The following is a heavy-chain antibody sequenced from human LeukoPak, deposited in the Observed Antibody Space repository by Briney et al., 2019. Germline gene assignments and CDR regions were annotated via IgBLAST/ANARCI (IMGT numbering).Heavy chain of an antibody. CDR3: ARPYYDILTGYYI. D-gene: IGHD3-9*01. CDR2: INPNSGGT. J-gene: IGHJ4*02. CDR1: VYTLTGYY. Sequence: GASVNVSFKASVYTLTGYYMHWVRQAPGQGLEWMGWINPNSGGTNYAQHFQGRVTMTRDTSISTAYMELSRLRSDDTAVYYCARPYYDILTGYYIWGQGTLVTVSS. V-gene: IGHV1-2*02.